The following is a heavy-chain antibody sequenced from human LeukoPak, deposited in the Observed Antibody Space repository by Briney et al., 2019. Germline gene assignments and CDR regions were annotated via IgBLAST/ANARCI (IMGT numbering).Heavy chain of an antibody. Sequence: GGSLRLSCTASGFTFGDYAMNWFRQAPGKGLEWVGFIRSKTYGGTGEYAASGKGRFTISRDDSKSIAHLQMNSLKTEDTAVYYCTRSESGTYKGGFDFWGQGTLVTVSS. D-gene: IGHD1-26*01. CDR1: GFTFGDYA. V-gene: IGHV3-49*03. CDR2: IRSKTYGGTG. CDR3: TRSESGTYKGGFDF. J-gene: IGHJ4*02.